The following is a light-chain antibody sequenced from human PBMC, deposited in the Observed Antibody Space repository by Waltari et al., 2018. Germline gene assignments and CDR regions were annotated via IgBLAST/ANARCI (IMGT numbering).Light chain of an antibody. J-gene: IGKJ3*01. CDR1: QSVSSY. CDR2: DAS. CDR3: QQRSNWPLT. Sequence: DIVLTQSAATLSLSPGEIATLPCRASQSVSSYLAWYQQKPGQAPRLLIYDASNRATGIPARFSGSGSGTDFTLTISSLEPEDFAVYYCQQRSNWPLTFGPGTKVDIK. V-gene: IGKV3-11*01.